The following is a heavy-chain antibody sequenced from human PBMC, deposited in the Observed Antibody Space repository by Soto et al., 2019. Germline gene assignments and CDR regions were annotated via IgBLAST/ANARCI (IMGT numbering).Heavy chain of an antibody. CDR3: ARAPSLFWCIYRFAYFDS. CDR2: ISYSGNT. V-gene: IGHV4-31*03. J-gene: IGHJ4*01. CDR1: GASINSAAYY. Sequence: TLSLTCTVSGASINSAAYYWSWIRQRPGEGLEWIGFISYSGNTYHSPSLKSRLVLSVDTSKNQFSLELDFMTAADTAVNYWARAPSLFWCIYRFAYFDSWGHGIPVTVSS. D-gene: IGHD2-8*01.